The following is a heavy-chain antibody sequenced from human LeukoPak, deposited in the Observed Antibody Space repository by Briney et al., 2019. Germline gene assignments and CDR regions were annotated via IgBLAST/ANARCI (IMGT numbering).Heavy chain of an antibody. CDR1: GGSISSGGYY. CDR2: IYYSGST. CDR3: ARAGDYDFWSGPNWFDP. V-gene: IGHV4-31*03. D-gene: IGHD3-3*01. Sequence: SETLSLTCTVSGGSISSGGYYWSWIRQHPGKGLEWIGYIYYSGSTYYNPSLKSRVTISVDTSKNQSSLKLSSVTAADTAVYYCARAGDYDFWSGPNWFDPWGQGTLVTVSS. J-gene: IGHJ5*02.